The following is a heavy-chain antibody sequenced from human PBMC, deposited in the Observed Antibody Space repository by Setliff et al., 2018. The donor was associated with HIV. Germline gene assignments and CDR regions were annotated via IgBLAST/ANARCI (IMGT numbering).Heavy chain of an antibody. J-gene: IGHJ4*02. D-gene: IGHD2-2*01. V-gene: IGHV3-9*01. CDR3: AKGYCSSTSCFADY. CDR1: GFTFDDYA. Sequence: PGGSLRLSCAASGFTFDDYAMHWVRQAPGKGLEWVSGINWNSGSTGYADSVKGRFTISRDNAKNSLYLQMNSLRAEDTALYYCAKGYCSSTSCFADYWARELWSPSPQ. CDR2: INWNSGST.